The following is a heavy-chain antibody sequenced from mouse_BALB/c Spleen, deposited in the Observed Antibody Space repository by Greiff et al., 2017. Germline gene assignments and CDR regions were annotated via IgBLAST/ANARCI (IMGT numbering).Heavy chain of an antibody. CDR3: ARRDYYGSSNYAMDY. V-gene: IGHV1S29*02. CDR2: IYPYNGGT. J-gene: IGHJ4*01. Sequence: EVKLVESGPELVKPGASVKISCKASGYTFTDYNMHWVKQSHGKSLEWIGYIYPYNGGTGYNQKFKSKATLTVDNSSSTAYMELRSLTSEDSAVYYCARRDYYGSSNYAMDYWGQGTSVTVSS. D-gene: IGHD1-1*01. CDR1: GYTFTDYN.